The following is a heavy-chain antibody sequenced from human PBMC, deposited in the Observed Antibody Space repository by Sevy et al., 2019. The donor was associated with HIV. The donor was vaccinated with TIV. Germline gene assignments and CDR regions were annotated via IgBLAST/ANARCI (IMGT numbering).Heavy chain of an antibody. J-gene: IGHJ4*02. CDR3: AARKDDFDC. Sequence: GGSLRLSCAASGFTFSDFAMSWVRQAPGKGLEWVSAISGSGTKTYYSDSVRGRFTISRGNSKNTQYLQMNSLRTEDTAVYYCAARKDDFDCWGQGTLVTVSS. V-gene: IGHV3-23*01. CDR1: GFTFSDFA. CDR2: ISGSGTKT. D-gene: IGHD2-15*01.